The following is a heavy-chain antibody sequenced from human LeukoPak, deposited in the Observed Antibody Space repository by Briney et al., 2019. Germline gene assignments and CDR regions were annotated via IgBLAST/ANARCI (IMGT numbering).Heavy chain of an antibody. D-gene: IGHD2-15*01. CDR3: ARVSGGYCSGGSCFRNPFDY. J-gene: IGHJ4*02. Sequence: PSETLSLTCTVSGGSISSYYWSWIRQPAGKGLEWIGRIYTSGSTNYNPSLKSRVTMSVDTSKNQFFLKLNSVTAADTAVYYCARVSGGYCSGGSCFRNPFDYWGQGTLVTVSS. CDR2: IYTSGST. CDR1: GGSISSYY. V-gene: IGHV4-4*07.